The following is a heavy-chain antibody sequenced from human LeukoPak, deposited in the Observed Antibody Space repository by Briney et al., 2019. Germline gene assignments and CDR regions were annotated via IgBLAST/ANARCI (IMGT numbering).Heavy chain of an antibody. V-gene: IGHV3-23*01. D-gene: IGHD2-2*01. CDR2: ISGSGDGT. J-gene: IGHJ4*02. CDR3: AKGVGGYCSSTDCHAYDN. CDR1: GFIFSSYA. Sequence: GGSLRLSCAASGFIFSSYAMNWGRQAPGKGLEWVSAISGSGDGTYYADSVKGRFTVSRDNSKNTLYLQMNNLRAEDSAVYYCAKGVGGYCSSTDCHAYDNWGQGTLVTVSS.